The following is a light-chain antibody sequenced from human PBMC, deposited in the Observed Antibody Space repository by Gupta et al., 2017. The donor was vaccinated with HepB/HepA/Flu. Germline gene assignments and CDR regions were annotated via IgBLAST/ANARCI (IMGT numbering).Light chain of an antibody. J-gene: IGLJ3*02. CDR2: DVS. V-gene: IGLV2-14*03. CDR3: SSFRAWNTLL. CDR1: SSDIGDYDY. Sequence: QSALTQPASVSGSPVQSITISCTGTSSDIGDYDYVSWYQKHPGKAPKLMIFDVSNRPSGVSNRFSGSKSGNTASLTISGLQAEDEAYYCSSFRAWNTLLFGGGTKLTVL.